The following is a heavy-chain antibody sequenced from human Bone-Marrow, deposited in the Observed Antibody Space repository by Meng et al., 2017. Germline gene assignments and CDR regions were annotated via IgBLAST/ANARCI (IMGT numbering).Heavy chain of an antibody. CDR3: ARQGDTAMATFDY. CDR2: INHSGGT. CDR1: GGTFSAYY. D-gene: IGHD5-18*01. V-gene: IGHV4-34*01. Sequence: QVQLQQWGAGLLKPSETLPFTCAVYGGTFSAYYWSWFRQPPGEGLEWIGEINHSGGTKYTPSLESRVTISIDTSKNQFSLKLSSVTAADTAIYYCARQGDTAMATFDYWGQGTLVTVSS. J-gene: IGHJ4*02.